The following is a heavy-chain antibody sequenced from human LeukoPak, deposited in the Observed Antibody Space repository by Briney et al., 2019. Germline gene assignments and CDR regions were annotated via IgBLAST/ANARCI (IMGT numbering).Heavy chain of an antibody. CDR1: GFTFSSYW. J-gene: IGHJ4*02. D-gene: IGHD5-12*01. CDR2: IKQDGSEK. V-gene: IGHV3-7*01. Sequence: GGSLRLSCAASGFTFSSYWMSWVRQAPGKGLEWVANIKQDGSEKYYVDSVKGRFTISRDNAKNSLYLQMNSLRAEDTAVYYCARERATIDGGFDYWGQGTLVTVSS. CDR3: ARERATIDGGFDY.